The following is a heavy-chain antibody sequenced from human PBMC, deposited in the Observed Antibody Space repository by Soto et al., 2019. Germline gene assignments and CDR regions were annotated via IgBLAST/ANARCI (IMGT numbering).Heavy chain of an antibody. Sequence: QGQLVQSGAEVKKPGASVKVSCRASGVTFSNSVITWVRKGPGHGLEFMGGIIPLLGTVDYAENFQGRVTLTAEKVTNKVYVEMRSLRYDGTALYSCARSGLRRPHNPYRFFGVDVWGHGMTVSV. CDR1: GVTFSNSV. J-gene: IGHJ6*02. CDR2: IIPLLGTV. V-gene: IGHV1-69*06. D-gene: IGHD3-16*01. CDR3: ARSGLRRPHNPYRFFGVDV.